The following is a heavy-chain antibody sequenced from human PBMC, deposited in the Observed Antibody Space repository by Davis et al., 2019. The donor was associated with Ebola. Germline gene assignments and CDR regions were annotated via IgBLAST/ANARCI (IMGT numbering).Heavy chain of an antibody. CDR3: ARGKSGWPHD. V-gene: IGHV4-34*01. Sequence: PSETLSLTCAVYGGSFSGYYWSWIRQPPGKGLEWIGEINHSGSTNYNPSLKSRVTISVDTSKNQFSLKLSSVTAADTAVYYCARGKSGWPHDWGQGTLVTVSS. J-gene: IGHJ4*02. CDR1: GGSFSGYY. CDR2: INHSGST. D-gene: IGHD6-19*01.